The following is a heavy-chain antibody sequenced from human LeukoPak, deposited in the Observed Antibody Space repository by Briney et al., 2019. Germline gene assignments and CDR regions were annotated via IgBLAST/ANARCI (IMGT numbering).Heavy chain of an antibody. V-gene: IGHV5-51*01. CDR2: ISPGDFDT. CDR3: ARHQGGMDV. CDR1: GYSFTTYW. Sequence: GESLKISCKASGYSFTTYWVAWVRQMPGKGLEWMGMISPGDFDTRYTPSFKGQVTISADKSISTAYLQWSSLKALDTATYYCARHQGGMDVWGQGTTVTVSS. J-gene: IGHJ6*02.